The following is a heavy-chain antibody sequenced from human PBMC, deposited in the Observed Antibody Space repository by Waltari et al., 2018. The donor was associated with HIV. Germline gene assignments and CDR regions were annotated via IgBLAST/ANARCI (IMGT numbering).Heavy chain of an antibody. V-gene: IGHV4-39*01. CDR1: GGSFSTSSYY. CDR2: VYYSGSS. J-gene: IGHJ4*02. Sequence: QLQLQESGPGLVKPSETLSLTCPVSGGSFSTSSYYWGWIRQPPGKGLEWIGSVYYSGSSYYNPSLKSRVTISVDTSKNQFSLKLSSVIAADTAVYYCVAGYYGRGDYWGQGTLVTVSS. D-gene: IGHD3-3*01. CDR3: VAGYYGRGDY.